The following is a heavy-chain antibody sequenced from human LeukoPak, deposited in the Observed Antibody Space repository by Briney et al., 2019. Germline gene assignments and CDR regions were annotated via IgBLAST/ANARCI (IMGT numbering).Heavy chain of an antibody. J-gene: IGHJ4*02. CDR2: IWFDGSNQ. D-gene: IGHD3-16*01. Sequence: PGTSLRLSCAASGFTFSNYGMHWVRQAPGKGLEWVALIWFDGSNQYYANSVKGRFTVSRDDSKNTLYLLMNSLRADDTAVYYCAKDFARAGGDYFDYWGQGTLVTVSS. V-gene: IGHV3-33*06. CDR3: AKDFARAGGDYFDY. CDR1: GFTFSNYG.